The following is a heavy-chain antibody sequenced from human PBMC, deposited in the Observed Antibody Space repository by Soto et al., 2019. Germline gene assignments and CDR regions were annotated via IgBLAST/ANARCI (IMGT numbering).Heavy chain of an antibody. Sequence: QVQLVQSGAEVKKPGSSVKVSCKASGGTFSSYAISWVRQAPERGLEWMGGIIPIFGTANYAQKFQGRVTITADESTSTAYMELSSPRSEDTAVYYCAVNCGGDCHTTYYFDYWGPGTLVTVSS. D-gene: IGHD2-21*02. CDR3: AVNCGGDCHTTYYFDY. J-gene: IGHJ4*02. V-gene: IGHV1-69*12. CDR1: GGTFSSYA. CDR2: IIPIFGTA.